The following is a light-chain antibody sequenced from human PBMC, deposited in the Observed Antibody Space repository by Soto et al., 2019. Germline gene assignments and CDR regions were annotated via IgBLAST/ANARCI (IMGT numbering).Light chain of an antibody. V-gene: IGKV1-5*03. CDR3: QQYNSYSWT. CDR1: QSISSW. J-gene: IGKJ1*01. Sequence: DIQMTQSPSTLSASVGDRVTITCRASQSISSWLAWYQQKPGKAPNLLIYKASSLESGVPSRFSGSGSGTEFTLTISSLQPDDFANYYCQQYNSYSWTFGQGTKVEIK. CDR2: KAS.